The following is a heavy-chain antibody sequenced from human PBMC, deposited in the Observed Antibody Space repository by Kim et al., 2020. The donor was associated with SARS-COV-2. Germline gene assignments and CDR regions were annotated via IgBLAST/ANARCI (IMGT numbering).Heavy chain of an antibody. Sequence: ASVKVSCKTSGYSFTSYGIGWVRQARGQGLEWMGWISAYSGNTNYAQKFRGRVTLTTDTSTNTAYMELRSLRSDDSAVYYCAGGGAPYYYDSSGYFEGYFDYWGQGSLVTVSS. CDR3: AGGGAPYYYDSSGYFEGYFDY. V-gene: IGHV1-18*04. J-gene: IGHJ4*02. CDR1: GYSFTSYG. D-gene: IGHD3-22*01. CDR2: ISAYSGNT.